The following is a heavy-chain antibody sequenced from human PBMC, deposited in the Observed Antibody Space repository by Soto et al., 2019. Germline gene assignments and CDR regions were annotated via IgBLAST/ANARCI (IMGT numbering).Heavy chain of an antibody. CDR1: GVTFTSYG. CDR2: FGGGSGAT. CDR3: VKWNGYGDY. V-gene: IGHV3-23*01. D-gene: IGHD1-1*01. Sequence: VQLLASGGGLVQPGGSLRLSCVVSGVTFTSYGVPWVRQAPGKGLEWVCGFGGGSGATHYRDSVKGRFTISRDDSRSTVYLQMNSLGVDDTAVYYCVKWNGYGDYWGQGTLVSVSS. J-gene: IGHJ4*02.